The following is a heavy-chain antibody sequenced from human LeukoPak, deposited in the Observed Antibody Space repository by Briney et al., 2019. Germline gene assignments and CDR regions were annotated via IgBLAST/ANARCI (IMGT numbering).Heavy chain of an antibody. CDR1: GGTFNSYA. D-gene: IGHD7-27*01. CDR3: ARPTNWGSGAPDAFDI. CDR2: IIPIFGTA. J-gene: IGHJ3*02. Sequence: ASVKVSCKASGGTFNSYAISWVRQAPGQGLEWMGGIIPIFGTANYAQKFQGRVTITADESTSTAYMELSSLRSEDTAVYYCARPTNWGSGAPDAFDIWGQGAMVTVSS. V-gene: IGHV1-69*13.